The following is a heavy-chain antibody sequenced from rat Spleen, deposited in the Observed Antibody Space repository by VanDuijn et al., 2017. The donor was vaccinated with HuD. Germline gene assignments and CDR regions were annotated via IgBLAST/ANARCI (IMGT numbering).Heavy chain of an antibody. CDR3: TRANNYYFDY. Sequence: EVQLVESGGGLVQPGGSLKLSCVASGFTFNYYWMSWIRQAPGKGLEWVASITNTGGSIYYPDSVKGRFTISRDNAQNTLYLQMNSLRSEETATYYCTRANNYYFDYWGQGVMVTVSS. CDR2: ITNTGGSI. V-gene: IGHV5-31*01. CDR1: GFTFNYYW. D-gene: IGHD1-10*01. J-gene: IGHJ2*01.